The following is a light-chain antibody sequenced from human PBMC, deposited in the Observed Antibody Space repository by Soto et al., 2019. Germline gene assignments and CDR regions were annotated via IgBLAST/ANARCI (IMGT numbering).Light chain of an antibody. V-gene: IGKV3-15*01. CDR3: QQYNNWPPKIT. CDR1: QSVSSN. CDR2: SAS. Sequence: TQSPATLSVSPGERATLSCRASQSVSSNLAWYQQKPGQAPRLLIYSASTRATGIPARFSGSVSGTEFTLTISSLQSEDFALYYCQQYNNWPPKITFGQGTRLENK. J-gene: IGKJ5*01.